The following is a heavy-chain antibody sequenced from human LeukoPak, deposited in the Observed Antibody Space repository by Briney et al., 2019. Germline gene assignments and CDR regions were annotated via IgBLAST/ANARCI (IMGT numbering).Heavy chain of an antibody. J-gene: IGHJ3*02. D-gene: IGHD4-17*01. CDR1: EFTVNSNY. CDR3: ASRTTVTDANGFDI. CDR2: IYSGGST. Sequence: GGSLRLSCAASEFTVNSNYMIWVRQAPGKGLEWVSLIYSGGSTYNADSVKDRFTISRDNSKNTVYLQMNSLRAEDTAVYYCASRTTVTDANGFDIWGQGTMVTVST. V-gene: IGHV3-66*01.